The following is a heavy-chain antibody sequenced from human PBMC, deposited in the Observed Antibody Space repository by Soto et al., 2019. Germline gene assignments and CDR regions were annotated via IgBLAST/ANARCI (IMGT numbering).Heavy chain of an antibody. Sequence: GESLKISCKGSAYTFTTYWIGWVRQVPGKGLEWMGIIHPGDSDTRYSPSFQGQVTISADKSISTAYLQWSSLKASDTAMYYCARQRLSARGLDYWGQGPRFTVSS. D-gene: IGHD6-6*01. CDR3: ARQRLSARGLDY. CDR2: IHPGDSDT. CDR1: AYTFTTYW. V-gene: IGHV5-51*01. J-gene: IGHJ4*02.